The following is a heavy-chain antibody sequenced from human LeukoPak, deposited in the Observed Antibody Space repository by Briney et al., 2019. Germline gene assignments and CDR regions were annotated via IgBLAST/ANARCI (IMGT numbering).Heavy chain of an antibody. CDR2: MNPKSGNT. D-gene: IGHD2-2*01. CDR3: ARKIASTRLGVRYYYMDV. CDR1: GYSLISYD. Sequence: ASVKVSCKPSGYSLISYDIVWLRQATGQGLEWMGYMNPKSGNTDYVQNFQGRATMTRVTSITPAYRELSGLRPEDTAVYYCARKIASTRLGVRYYYMDVWGEGTTVTISS. V-gene: IGHV1-8*01. J-gene: IGHJ6*03.